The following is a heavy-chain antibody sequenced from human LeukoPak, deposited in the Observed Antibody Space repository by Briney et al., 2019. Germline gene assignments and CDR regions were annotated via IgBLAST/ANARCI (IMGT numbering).Heavy chain of an antibody. J-gene: IGHJ4*02. V-gene: IGHV3-23*01. D-gene: IGHD2/OR15-2a*01. CDR1: GFTFSNRA. Sequence: GGSLRLSCAASGFTFSNRAMSWVRQAPEKGLEWVSGISGSGSSTYYADSVKGRFTISRDNSENTLSLQMNSLRADDTAIYYCAKSCNSGNCYYNYWGQGTLVTVSS. CDR2: ISGSGSST. CDR3: AKSCNSGNCYYNY.